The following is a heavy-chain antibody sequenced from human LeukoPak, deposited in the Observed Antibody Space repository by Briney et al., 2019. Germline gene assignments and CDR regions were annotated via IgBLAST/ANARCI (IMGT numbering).Heavy chain of an antibody. CDR3: ARDPSYYDSSGYYSA. V-gene: IGHV4-31*03. Sequence: SQTLSLTCTVSGGSLSSGGYYWSWIRQHPGTGLEWIGYIYYSGSTYYNPSLKSRVTISVDTSKNQFSLKLSSVTAADTAVYYCARDPSYYDSSGYYSAWGQGTLVTVSS. D-gene: IGHD3-22*01. CDR2: IYYSGST. J-gene: IGHJ4*02. CDR1: GGSLSSGGYY.